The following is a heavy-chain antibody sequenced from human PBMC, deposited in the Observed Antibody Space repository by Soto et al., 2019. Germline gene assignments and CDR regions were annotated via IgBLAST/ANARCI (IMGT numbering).Heavy chain of an antibody. J-gene: IGHJ4*02. CDR2: IYYSGST. D-gene: IGHD3-10*01. Sequence: PSETLSLTCTVSGGSISSGDYYWSWIRQPPGKGLEWIGYIYYSGSTYYNPSLKSRVTISVDTSKNQFSLKLSSVTAADTAVYYWARDSITIVRGVIKDYGGQGTLVTVSS. V-gene: IGHV4-30-4*01. CDR1: GGSISSGDYY. CDR3: ARDSITIVRGVIKDY.